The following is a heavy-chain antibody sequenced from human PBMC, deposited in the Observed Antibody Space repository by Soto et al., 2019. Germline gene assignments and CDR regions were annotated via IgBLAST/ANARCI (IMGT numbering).Heavy chain of an antibody. J-gene: IGHJ4*02. D-gene: IGHD1-20*01. CDR2: VFYTGFT. CDR1: GGSISGSYYY. CDR3: ATSQKGYNWNYFDH. Sequence: LSLTCAVSGGSISGSYYYWAWLRQSPGKGPEWIGSVFYTGFTSYNPSLESRVSVSVDTSKSQFSLKLSAVTAADTAVYYCATSQKGYNWNYFDHWGQGALVTVSS. V-gene: IGHV4-39*01.